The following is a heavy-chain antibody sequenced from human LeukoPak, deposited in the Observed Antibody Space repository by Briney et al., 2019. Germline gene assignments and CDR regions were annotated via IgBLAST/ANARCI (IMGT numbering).Heavy chain of an antibody. J-gene: IGHJ4*02. V-gene: IGHV1-2*02. Sequence: ASVKVSCKASGYTFTGCYMHWVRQAPGQGLEWMGWIDPNSGGTNYAQKFQGRVTMTRDTSISTAYMEVSRLRSDDTAVYYCARGWRDYGDYVYYFDYWGQGTLVTVSS. CDR3: ARGWRDYGDYVYYFDY. CDR1: GYTFTGCY. CDR2: IDPNSGGT. D-gene: IGHD4-17*01.